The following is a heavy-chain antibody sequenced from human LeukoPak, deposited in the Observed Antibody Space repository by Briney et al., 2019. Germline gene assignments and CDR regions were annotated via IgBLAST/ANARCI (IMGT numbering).Heavy chain of an antibody. J-gene: IGHJ5*02. CDR3: ARVWGGAITHHNNWFDP. Sequence: PGRSLRLSCAASGFTFSSYAMHWVRQAPGKGLEWVAVISYDGSSKYYADSVKGRFTISRDNSKNTLYLQMNSLRAEDTAVYYCARVWGGAITHHNNWFDPWGQGTLVTVSS. CDR2: ISYDGSSK. V-gene: IGHV3-30*04. D-gene: IGHD4/OR15-4a*01. CDR1: GFTFSSYA.